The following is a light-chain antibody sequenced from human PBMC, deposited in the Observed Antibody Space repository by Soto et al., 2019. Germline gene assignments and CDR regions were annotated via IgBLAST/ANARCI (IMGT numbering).Light chain of an antibody. Sequence: IVLTQSPDTLSVSPGERVTVSCRASENVGTNLAWYQQRPGQPPRLLIYGSSTRATGISATFSGSGSRTEFTLTISSLQSEDSAVYYCQQYNNWGLSFGGGTRVEIK. CDR1: ENVGTN. V-gene: IGKV3D-15*01. CDR3: QQYNNWGLS. J-gene: IGKJ4*01. CDR2: GSS.